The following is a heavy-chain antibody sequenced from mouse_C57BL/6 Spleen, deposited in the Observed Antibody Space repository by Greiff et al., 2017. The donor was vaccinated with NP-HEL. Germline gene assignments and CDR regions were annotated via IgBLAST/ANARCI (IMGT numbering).Heavy chain of an antibody. CDR2: IYPGDGDT. CDR3: ARHYGYDGWYFDY. CDR1: GYAFSSSW. Sequence: VKLVESGPELVKPGASVKISCKASGYAFSSSWMNWVKQRPGKGLEWIGRIYPGDGDTNYNGKFKGKATLTADKSSSTAYMQLSSLTSEDSAVYFCARHYGYDGWYFDYWGQGTTLTVSS. J-gene: IGHJ2*01. D-gene: IGHD2-2*01. V-gene: IGHV1-82*01.